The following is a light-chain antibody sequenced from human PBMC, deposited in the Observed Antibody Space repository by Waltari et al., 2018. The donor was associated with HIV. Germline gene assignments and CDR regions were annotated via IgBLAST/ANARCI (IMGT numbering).Light chain of an antibody. V-gene: IGLV2-14*03. Sequence: CTGTSSDVGGYNYVSWYQQHPGRAPKVLISEVTNRTSGVSDRFSGSKSGNTASLTISGLLAEDDGDYYCCSYSRSASYVFGTGTKVTVL. CDR2: EVT. J-gene: IGLJ1*01. CDR1: SSDVGGYNY. CDR3: CSYSRSASYV.